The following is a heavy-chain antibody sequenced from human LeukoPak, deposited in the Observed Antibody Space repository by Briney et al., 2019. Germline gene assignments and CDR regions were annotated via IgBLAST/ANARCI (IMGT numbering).Heavy chain of an antibody. Sequence: TGGSLRLSCEASGLTFRSYGMHWVRQAPGQGLEWVAFIRYDGSNKYYADSVKGRFTISRDNSKNTLYLQMSSLRAGDTAVYYCAKGPVVRGVTLILKTGEKGALDYWGQGTLVTVSS. D-gene: IGHD3-10*01. CDR2: IRYDGSNK. CDR3: AKGPVVRGVTLILKTGEKGALDY. J-gene: IGHJ4*02. CDR1: GLTFRSYG. V-gene: IGHV3-30*02.